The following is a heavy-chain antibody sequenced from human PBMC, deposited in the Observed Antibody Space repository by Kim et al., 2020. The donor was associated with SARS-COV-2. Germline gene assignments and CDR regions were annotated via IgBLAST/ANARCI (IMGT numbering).Heavy chain of an antibody. V-gene: IGHV3-33*01. CDR3: ASLGGFWPHDAFDI. CDR2: IWYDGSNK. CDR1: GFTFSSYG. J-gene: IGHJ3*02. Sequence: GGSLRLSCAASGFTFSSYGMHWVRQAPGKGLEWVAVIWYDGSNKYYADSVKGRFTISRDNSKNTLYLQMNSLRAEDTAVYYCASLGGFWPHDAFDIWGQGTMVTVSS. D-gene: IGHD3-3*01.